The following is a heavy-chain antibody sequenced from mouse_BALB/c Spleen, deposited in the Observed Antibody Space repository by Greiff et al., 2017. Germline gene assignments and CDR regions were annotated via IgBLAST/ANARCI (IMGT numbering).Heavy chain of an antibody. J-gene: IGHJ2*01. CDR3: ARGYGNYRFDY. CDR2: ISNLAYSI. V-gene: IGHV5-15*02. CDR1: GFTFSDYG. Sequence: EVKLMESGGGLVQPGGSRKLSCAASGFTFSDYGMAWVRQAPGKGPEWVAFISNLAYSIYYADTVTGRFTISRENAKNTLYLEMSSLRSEDTAMYYCARGYGNYRFDYWGQGTTLTVSS. D-gene: IGHD2-10*02.